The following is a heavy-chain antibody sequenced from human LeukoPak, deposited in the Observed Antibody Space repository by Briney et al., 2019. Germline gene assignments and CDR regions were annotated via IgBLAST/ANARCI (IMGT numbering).Heavy chain of an antibody. Sequence: GGSLRLSCAASGFIFSNYAMSWVRQAPGKGLEWVSAISGSSDITYYADSVKGRFTISRDNSKNTLYLQMNSPRAEDTAVYFCAKYSSTWRSYFDYWGQGTLVTVSS. J-gene: IGHJ4*02. D-gene: IGHD6-13*01. CDR2: ISGSSDIT. V-gene: IGHV3-23*01. CDR3: AKYSSTWRSYFDY. CDR1: GFIFSNYA.